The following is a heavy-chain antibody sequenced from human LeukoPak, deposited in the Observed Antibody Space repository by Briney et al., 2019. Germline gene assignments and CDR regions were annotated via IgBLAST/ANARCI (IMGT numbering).Heavy chain of an antibody. D-gene: IGHD3-22*01. Sequence: GGSLRLSCAASGHYWVHWVRQAPGKGLVWVAHIDRDGRWTSYADSVKGRFTISKDNAKNTVYLQMNSLRAEDTAVYYCAKERQNYYDSSGYPIDYWGQGTLVTVSS. CDR2: IDRDGRWT. CDR1: GHYW. CDR3: AKERQNYYDSSGYPIDY. J-gene: IGHJ4*02. V-gene: IGHV3-74*01.